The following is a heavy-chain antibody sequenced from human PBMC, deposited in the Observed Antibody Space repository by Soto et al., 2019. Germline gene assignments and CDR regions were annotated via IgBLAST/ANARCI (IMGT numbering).Heavy chain of an antibody. D-gene: IGHD3-16*01. V-gene: IGHV4-59*08. CDR2: IYYSGST. CDR3: AKLTRYLGGFDY. CDR1: GGSISSYY. Sequence: SETLSLTCTVSGGSISSYYWSWIRQPPGKGLECIGYIYYSGSTNYNPSLKSRVTISVDTSKNQFSLKLSSVTAADTAVYYCAKLTRYLGGFDYLRQGTLVTVSS. J-gene: IGHJ4*02.